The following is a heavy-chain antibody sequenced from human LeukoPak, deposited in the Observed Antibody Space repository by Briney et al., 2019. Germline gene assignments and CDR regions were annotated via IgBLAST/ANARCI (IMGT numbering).Heavy chain of an antibody. V-gene: IGHV4-34*01. CDR1: GGSFSGYY. CDR2: INHSGST. CDR3: ARGGVYGDYYFDY. D-gene: IGHD4-17*01. Sequence: PSETLSLTCAVYGGSFSGYYWSWIRQPPGKGLEWIGEINHSGSTNYNPSLKSRVTISVDTSKNQFSLKLSSVTAADTAVYYCARGGVYGDYYFDYWGQGTLVTVSS. J-gene: IGHJ4*02.